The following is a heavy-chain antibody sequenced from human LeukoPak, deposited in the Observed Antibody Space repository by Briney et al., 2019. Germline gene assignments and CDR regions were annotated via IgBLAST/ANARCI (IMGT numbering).Heavy chain of an antibody. CDR2: IYYSGNT. CDR1: GGSISSYY. D-gene: IGHD1-26*01. J-gene: IGHJ6*02. CDR3: ARGRWELAVGMDV. Sequence: SETLSLTCTVSGGSISSYYWSWIRQPPGKGPELIGYIYYSGNTNYNPSLKSRVTISVDTSKNQFSLKLSSVTAADTAVYYCARGRWELAVGMDVWGQGATVTVPS. V-gene: IGHV4-59*01.